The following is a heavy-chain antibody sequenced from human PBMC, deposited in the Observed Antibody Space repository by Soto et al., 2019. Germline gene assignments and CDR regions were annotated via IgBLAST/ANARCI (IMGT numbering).Heavy chain of an antibody. CDR3: ARVLRPGMDFDY. Sequence: PGGSLRLSCAASGFTFSSYAMSWVRQAPGKGLEWVSSISSSSGNIYYADSVKGRFTISRDNAKNSLYLQMNSLRAEDTAVYYCARVLRPGMDFDYWGQGTLVTVSS. D-gene: IGHD1-1*01. CDR2: ISSSSGNI. CDR1: GFTFSSYA. J-gene: IGHJ4*02. V-gene: IGHV3-21*01.